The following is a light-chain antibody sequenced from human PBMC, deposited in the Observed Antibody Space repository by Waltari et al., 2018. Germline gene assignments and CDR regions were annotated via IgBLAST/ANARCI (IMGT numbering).Light chain of an antibody. J-gene: IGKJ1*01. V-gene: IGKV3-20*01. CDR2: GAS. Sequence: EIVLTQSPGTLFLSPGEGATLSCRASQSVSRTLAWYQQKPGQAPRLLIYGASRRATGIPDRFSGRGSGTDFSLTISRLEPDDSAVYFCQHYVSLPATFGQGTKVEIK. CDR1: QSVSRTL. CDR3: QHYVSLPAT.